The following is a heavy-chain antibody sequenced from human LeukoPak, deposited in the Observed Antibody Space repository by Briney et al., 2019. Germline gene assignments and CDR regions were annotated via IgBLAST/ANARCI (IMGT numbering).Heavy chain of an antibody. CDR2: INHSGST. J-gene: IGHJ4*02. CDR3: ARDGSGWYGAKDY. V-gene: IGHV4-34*01. D-gene: IGHD6-19*01. CDR1: GGSFSGYY. Sequence: PSETLSLTCAVYGGSFSGYYWSWIRQPPGKGLEWIGEINHSGSTNYNPSLKSRVTISVDTSKNQFSLKLSSVTAADTAVYYCARDGSGWYGAKDYWGQGTLVTVSS.